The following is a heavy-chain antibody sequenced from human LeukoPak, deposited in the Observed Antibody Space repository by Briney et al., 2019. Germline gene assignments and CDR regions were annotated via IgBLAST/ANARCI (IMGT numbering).Heavy chain of an antibody. V-gene: IGHV3-30*02. CDR1: GFTFSSYG. CDR3: AKDDIVWQHGLDAFDI. J-gene: IGHJ3*02. Sequence: GGSLKLSCAASGFTFSSYGMHWVRQAPGKGLEWVAFIRYDGSNKYYADSVKGRFTISRDNSKNTLYLQMNSLRAEDTAVYYCAKDDIVWQHGLDAFDIWGQGTMVTVSS. CDR2: IRYDGSNK. D-gene: IGHD2-15*01.